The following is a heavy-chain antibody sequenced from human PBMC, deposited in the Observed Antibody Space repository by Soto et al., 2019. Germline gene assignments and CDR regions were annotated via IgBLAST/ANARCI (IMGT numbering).Heavy chain of an antibody. D-gene: IGHD2-21*01. CDR3: ARSFLRTASDY. CDR2: IHYSGST. J-gene: IGHJ4*02. V-gene: IGHV4-59*01. Sequence: ETLSLTCSVSGGSISGYYWSWIRQPPGKGLEWIGYIHYSGSTNYNPSLRSRVTISVDTSKNQFSLKLSSVTAADTAVYYCARSFLRTASDYWGQGTLVTVS. CDR1: GGSISGYY.